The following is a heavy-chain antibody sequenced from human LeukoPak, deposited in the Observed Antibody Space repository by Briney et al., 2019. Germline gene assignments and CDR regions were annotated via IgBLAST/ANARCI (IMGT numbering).Heavy chain of an antibody. CDR1: GGSISSYY. CDR2: IYYSGST. D-gene: IGHD1-26*01. Sequence: SETLSLTCTVSGGSISSYYWSWMRQPPGKGLEWIGYIYYSGSTNYNPSLKSRVTISVDTSKNQFSLKLSSVTAADTAVYHCAREAFSGSYTPRFDYWGQGTLVTVPS. J-gene: IGHJ4*02. V-gene: IGHV4-59*01. CDR3: AREAFSGSYTPRFDY.